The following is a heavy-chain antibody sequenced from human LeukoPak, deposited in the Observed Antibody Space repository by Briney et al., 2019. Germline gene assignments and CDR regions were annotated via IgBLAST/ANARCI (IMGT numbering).Heavy chain of an antibody. D-gene: IGHD3-22*01. CDR1: GGTFSSYA. CDR3: ARADYYDSSGYHDAFDI. V-gene: IGHV1-69*13. CDR2: IIPIFGTA. Sequence: AVKVSCKASGGTFSSYAISWVRQAPGQGLEWMGGIIPIFGTANYAQKFQGRVTITADESTSTAYMELSSLRSEDTAVYYCARADYYDSSGYHDAFDIWGQGTMVTVSS. J-gene: IGHJ3*02.